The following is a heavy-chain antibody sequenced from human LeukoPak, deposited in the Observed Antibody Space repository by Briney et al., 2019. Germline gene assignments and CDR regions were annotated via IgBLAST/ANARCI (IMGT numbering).Heavy chain of an antibody. CDR1: GGSISSGSYY. CDR2: IYTSGST. J-gene: IGHJ4*02. V-gene: IGHV4-61*02. CDR3: ARGGYSSRGGNY. D-gene: IGHD6-13*01. Sequence: SETLSLTCTVSGGSISSGSYYWSWIRQPAGKGLEWIGRIYTSGSTNYNPSLKSRVTISVDTSKNQFSLKLSSVTAADTAVYYCARGGYSSRGGNYWGQGTLVTVSS.